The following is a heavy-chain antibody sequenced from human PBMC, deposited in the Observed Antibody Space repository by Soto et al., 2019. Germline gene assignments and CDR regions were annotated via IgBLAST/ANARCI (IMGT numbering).Heavy chain of an antibody. J-gene: IGHJ5*02. D-gene: IGHD3-10*01. V-gene: IGHV1-18*01. Sequence: ASVKVSCKASGYTFTSYGISWVRQVPGQGLEWMGWISGYNGNKKYAQKLQGRVTMTTDTSTSTAYMELRSLRSDDTAVYYCARGVGSGTYYNQYNWFDPWGQGTLVTVSS. CDR3: ARGVGSGTYYNQYNWFDP. CDR2: ISGYNGNK. CDR1: GYTFTSYG.